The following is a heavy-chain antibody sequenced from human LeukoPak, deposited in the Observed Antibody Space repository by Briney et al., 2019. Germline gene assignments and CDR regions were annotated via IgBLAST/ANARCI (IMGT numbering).Heavy chain of an antibody. CDR1: GFTFSDYY. CDR2: INIGGTNT. Sequence: EGSLRLSCAASGFTFSDYYMSWIRQAPGKGLEWLSYINIGGTNTHYADSVKGRFTISRDNAKKSLYLEMNNLRAEDTAVYYCATDGAGFDTWGQGTLVTVSS. CDR3: ATDGAGFDT. V-gene: IGHV3-11*01. J-gene: IGHJ5*02.